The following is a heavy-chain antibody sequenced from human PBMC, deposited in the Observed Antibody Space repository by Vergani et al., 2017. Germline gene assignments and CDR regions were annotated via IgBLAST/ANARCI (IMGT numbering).Heavy chain of an antibody. Sequence: QVQLVQSGAEVKKPGSSVKVSCKASGGTFSSYAISWVRQAPGQGLEWMGGIIPIFGTANYAQKFQGRVTITADKSTRTAYMELSSLRSEDTAVYYCARMDLDCSSTSCYFDYWGQGTLVTVSS. CDR1: GGTFSSYA. V-gene: IGHV1-69*06. CDR3: ARMDLDCSSTSCYFDY. CDR2: IIPIFGTA. D-gene: IGHD2-2*01. J-gene: IGHJ4*02.